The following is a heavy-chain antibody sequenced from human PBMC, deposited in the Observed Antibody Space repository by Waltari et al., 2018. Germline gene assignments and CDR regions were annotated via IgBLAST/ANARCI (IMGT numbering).Heavy chain of an antibody. CDR3: ARHWKRNGYRFDP. V-gene: IGHV4-39*01. J-gene: IGHJ5*02. CDR2: MYYSGTT. Sequence: QLQLQESGPGLMKPSETLSLTCTVSGGSISGSSYYWGWIRQYPGKGLEWIASMYYSGTTYYNPTLERRVTISGDTSKNQFALRLSSVTAADTAVYYCARHWKRNGYRFDPWGQGTLVTVSS. CDR1: GGSISGSSYY. D-gene: IGHD5-12*01.